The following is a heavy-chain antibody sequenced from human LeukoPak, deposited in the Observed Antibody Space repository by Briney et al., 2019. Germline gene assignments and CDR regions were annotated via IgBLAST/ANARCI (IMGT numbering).Heavy chain of an antibody. J-gene: IGHJ4*02. CDR3: ARGDSSSFFLFDY. Sequence: ASVKVSCTASGYTFTGYYMHWVRQAPGQGLEWMGRINPNSGGTTYAQKFQGRVTMTRDTSISTAYMELSRLRSDDTAVYYCARGDSSSFFLFDYWGQGTLVTVSS. CDR1: GYTFTGYY. CDR2: INPNSGGT. V-gene: IGHV1-2*06. D-gene: IGHD6-13*01.